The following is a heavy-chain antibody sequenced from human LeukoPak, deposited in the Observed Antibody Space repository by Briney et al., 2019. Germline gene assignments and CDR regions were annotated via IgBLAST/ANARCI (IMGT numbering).Heavy chain of an antibody. CDR1: GFTFDDYA. J-gene: IGHJ6*03. D-gene: IGHD2/OR15-2a*01. CDR3: AKDGLPSTSILSYYYMDV. Sequence: GGSLRLSCAASGFTFDDYAMRWVRQAPGKGLEWVSLISWDGGSTYYADSVKGRFTISRDNSKNSLYLQMNSLRAEDTALYYCAKDGLPSTSILSYYYMDVWGKGTTVTVSS. V-gene: IGHV3-43D*03. CDR2: ISWDGGST.